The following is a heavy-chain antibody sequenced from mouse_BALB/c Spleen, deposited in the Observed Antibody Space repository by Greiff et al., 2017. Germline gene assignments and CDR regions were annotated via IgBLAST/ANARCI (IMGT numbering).Heavy chain of an antibody. D-gene: IGHD2-3*01. CDR2: IYPGDGDT. Sequence: VQLQESGAELVRPGSSVKISCKASGYAFSSYWMNWVKQRPGQGLEWIGQIYPGDGDTNYNGKFKGKATLTADKSSSTAYMQLSSLTSEDSAVYFCARDDGPYYFDYWGQGTTLTVSS. CDR3: ARDDGPYYFDY. J-gene: IGHJ2*01. CDR1: GYAFSSYW. V-gene: IGHV1-80*01.